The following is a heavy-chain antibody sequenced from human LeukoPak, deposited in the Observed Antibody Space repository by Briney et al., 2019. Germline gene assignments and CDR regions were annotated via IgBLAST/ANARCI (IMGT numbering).Heavy chain of an antibody. Sequence: GSLRLSCAVSGGSISSYYWSWIRQPAGKGLEWIGRIYTSGSTIYNPSLKSRVTMSVDTSKNQFSLKLSSVTAADTAVYYCARGRYESTRLSAYYYYYMDVWGKGTTVTVSS. D-gene: IGHD1-14*01. J-gene: IGHJ6*03. CDR1: GGSISSYY. CDR3: ARGRYESTRLSAYYYYYMDV. CDR2: IYTSGST. V-gene: IGHV4-4*07.